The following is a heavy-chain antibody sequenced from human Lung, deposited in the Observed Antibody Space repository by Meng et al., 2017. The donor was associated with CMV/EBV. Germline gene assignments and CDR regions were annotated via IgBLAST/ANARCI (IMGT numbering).Heavy chain of an antibody. D-gene: IGHD1-1*01. Sequence: GESXKISCAASGFTFSSYEMNWVRQAPGKGLEWVSYISNSGITTYYADSVKGRFTISRDNAKNSLFLQINSLRAEDTAVYYCARSAMDYNPYFDYWGQGARVTGAS. CDR3: ARSAMDYNPYFDY. CDR2: ISNSGITT. J-gene: IGHJ4*02. CDR1: GFTFSSYE. V-gene: IGHV3-48*03.